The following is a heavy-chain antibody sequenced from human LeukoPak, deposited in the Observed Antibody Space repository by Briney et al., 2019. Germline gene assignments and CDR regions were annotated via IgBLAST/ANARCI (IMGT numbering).Heavy chain of an antibody. J-gene: IGHJ5*02. CDR1: GGSFSGYY. CDR3: ARGRGSHSDYGDFFLGFDP. CDR2: INHSGST. Sequence: PSETLSLTCAVYGGSFSGYYWSWIRQPPGKGLEWIGEINHSGSTNYNPSLKSRVTISVDTSKNQFSLKLSSVTAADTAVYYCARGRGSHSDYGDFFLGFDPWGQGILVTVSS. V-gene: IGHV4-34*01. D-gene: IGHD4-17*01.